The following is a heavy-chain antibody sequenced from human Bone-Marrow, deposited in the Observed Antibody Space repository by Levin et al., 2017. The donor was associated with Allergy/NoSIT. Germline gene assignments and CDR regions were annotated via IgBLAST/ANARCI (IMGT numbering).Heavy chain of an antibody. D-gene: IGHD3-22*01. CDR3: ARRDNRIGQPVLDP. V-gene: IGHV4-39*01. CDR1: GGSISSSNSY. Sequence: SCTVSGGSISSSNSYWGWIRQPPGKGLEWIGSIHYRGSTFYNPSLKSRVTFSVDTSSNQFSLKLSSVTAADTAVYYCARRDNRIGQPVLDPWGQGTLVTVSS. CDR2: IHYRGST. J-gene: IGHJ5*02.